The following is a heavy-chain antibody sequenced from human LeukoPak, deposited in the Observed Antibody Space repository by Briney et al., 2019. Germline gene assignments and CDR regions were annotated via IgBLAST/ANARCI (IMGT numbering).Heavy chain of an antibody. CDR3: VKRGGESSGWGPFDF. Sequence: PGGSLRLSCVASGFIFKDYAMNWVRQAPGKGLEWVASVSGSLTQTNYADSVEGRFTIFRDNSKNTLDLQMNSLRAEDTAIYYCVKRGGESSGWGPFDFWGQGTLVTVSS. J-gene: IGHJ4*02. V-gene: IGHV3-23*01. D-gene: IGHD6-19*01. CDR1: GFIFKDYA. CDR2: VSGSLTQT.